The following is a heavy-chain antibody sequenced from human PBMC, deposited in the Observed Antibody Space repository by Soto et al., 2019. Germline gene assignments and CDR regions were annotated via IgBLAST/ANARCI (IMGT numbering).Heavy chain of an antibody. V-gene: IGHV4-59*08. CDR3: ARRGGVFDF. Sequence: QVQLLESGPGLVKPSETLSLSCTVSGDSISDYNWSWIRQPPGKRLEWIGVIYDNGSTSYNPSLQSRVTISVDTSKNQFSLKLRSVTAAGTAVYYCARRGGVFDFWGQGTLVSVSS. J-gene: IGHJ4*02. D-gene: IGHD3-16*01. CDR2: IYDNGST. CDR1: GDSISDYN.